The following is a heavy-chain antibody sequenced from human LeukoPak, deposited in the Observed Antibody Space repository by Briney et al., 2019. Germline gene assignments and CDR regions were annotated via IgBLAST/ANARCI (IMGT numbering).Heavy chain of an antibody. V-gene: IGHV3-23*01. CDR2: MSGSGSST. CDR3: ARDHPYYEISGPRFDY. D-gene: IGHD3-16*01. J-gene: IGHJ4*02. CDR1: GFTFSSYG. Sequence: SGGSLRLSCAASGFTFSSYGMNWVRQAPGKGLEWVSGMSGSGSSTYYADSVKGRSTISRDTSKNTLYLQMNSLRVEDTAVYYCARDHPYYEISGPRFDYWGQGTRVTVSS.